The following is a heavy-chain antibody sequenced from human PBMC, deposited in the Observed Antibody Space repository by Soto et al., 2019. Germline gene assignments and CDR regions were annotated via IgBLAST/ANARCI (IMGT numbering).Heavy chain of an antibody. Sequence: LXLSCSASVFTFRSYAMHWVRQAPWKGLEYVSAISSNGGSTYYADSVKGRFTISRDNSKNTLYLQMSSLRAEDTAVYYCVKGGYGDYVFYGMDVWGQGTTVTVSS. V-gene: IGHV3-64D*06. CDR2: ISSNGGST. J-gene: IGHJ6*02. CDR3: VKGGYGDYVFYGMDV. CDR1: VFTFRSYA. D-gene: IGHD4-17*01.